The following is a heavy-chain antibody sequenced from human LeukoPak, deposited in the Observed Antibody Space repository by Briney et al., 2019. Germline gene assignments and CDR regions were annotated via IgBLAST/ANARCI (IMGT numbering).Heavy chain of an antibody. Sequence: SETLSLTCTVSGGSVSSDSYYWSWIRQPPGKGLEWIGYIYYSGSTNYNPSLKSRVTISVDTSKNQFSLKLSSMTAADTAVYYCARESSVAGPNWFDPWGQGTLVTVSS. D-gene: IGHD6-19*01. CDR2: IYYSGST. CDR3: ARESSVAGPNWFDP. CDR1: GGSVSSDSYY. V-gene: IGHV4-61*01. J-gene: IGHJ5*02.